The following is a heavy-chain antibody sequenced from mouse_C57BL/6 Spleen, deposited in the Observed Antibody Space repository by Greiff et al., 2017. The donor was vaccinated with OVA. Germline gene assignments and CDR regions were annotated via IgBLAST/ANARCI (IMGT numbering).Heavy chain of an antibody. CDR2: ISDGGSYT. J-gene: IGHJ4*01. CDR3: ARDGGNSYAMDY. CDR1: GFTFSSYA. D-gene: IGHD2-1*01. Sequence: DVMLVESGGGLVKPGGSLKLSCAASGFTFSSYAMSWVRQTPEKRLEWVATISDGGSYTYYPDNVKGRFTISRDNAKNNLYLQMSHLKSEDTAMYYCARDGGNSYAMDYWGQGTSVTVSS. V-gene: IGHV5-4*01.